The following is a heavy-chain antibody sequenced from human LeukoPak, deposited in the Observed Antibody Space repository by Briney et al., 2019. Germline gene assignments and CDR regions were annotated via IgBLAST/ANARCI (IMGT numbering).Heavy chain of an antibody. V-gene: IGHV3-48*03. CDR3: ARDCTNGVCYFPYYFVS. J-gene: IGHJ4*02. Sequence: GGSLRLSCAASGFTFSSYGMNWVRQAPGKGLEWVSYISASVSTIYYADSVKGRFTISRDNAKNSVYLQMNSLRAEDTAVYYCARDCTNGVCYFPYYFVSWGEGSMVTVSS. CDR1: GFTFSSYG. D-gene: IGHD2-8*01. CDR2: ISASVSTI.